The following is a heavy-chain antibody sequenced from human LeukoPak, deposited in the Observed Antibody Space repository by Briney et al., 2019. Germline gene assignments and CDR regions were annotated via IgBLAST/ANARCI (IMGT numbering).Heavy chain of an antibody. J-gene: IGHJ4*02. CDR3: AKFLPTHIVVANYYFDY. V-gene: IGHV3-23*01. Sequence: VGSLRLSCAASGFTFSSYAMSWVRQAPGKGLEWVSAISGSGGSTYYADSVKGRFTISRDNSKNTLYLQMNSLRAEDTAVYYCAKFLPTHIVVANYYFDYWGQGTLVTVS. CDR2: ISGSGGST. D-gene: IGHD2-21*01. CDR1: GFTFSSYA.